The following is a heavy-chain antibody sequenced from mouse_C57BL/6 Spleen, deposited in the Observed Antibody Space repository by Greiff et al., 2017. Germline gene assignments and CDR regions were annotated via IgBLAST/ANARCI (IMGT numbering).Heavy chain of an antibody. J-gene: IGHJ4*01. V-gene: IGHV14-4*01. Sequence: EVKLQQSGAELVRPGASVKLSCTASGFNIKDDYMHWVKQRPEQGLEWIGWIDPENGDTEYASKFQGKATITADTSSNTAYLQLSSLTSEDTAVYYCTNYYGSERAMDYWGQGTSVTVSS. CDR3: TNYYGSERAMDY. CDR1: GFNIKDDY. D-gene: IGHD1-1*01. CDR2: IDPENGDT.